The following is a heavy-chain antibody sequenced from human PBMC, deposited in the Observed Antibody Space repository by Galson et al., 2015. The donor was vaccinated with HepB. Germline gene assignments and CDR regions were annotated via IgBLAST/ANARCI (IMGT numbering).Heavy chain of an antibody. D-gene: IGHD3-9*01. CDR1: GYTFNKYG. V-gene: IGHV1-18*01. J-gene: IGHJ4*02. Sequence: SVKVSCKASGYTFNKYGISRVRQAPGQGLEWMGWISTKRGNTKHAQNFHGRVTITTETSTNTADMELRSLRSADTAVYYCARDVDWALDYWGQGTLVTVSS. CDR2: ISTKRGNT. CDR3: ARDVDWALDY.